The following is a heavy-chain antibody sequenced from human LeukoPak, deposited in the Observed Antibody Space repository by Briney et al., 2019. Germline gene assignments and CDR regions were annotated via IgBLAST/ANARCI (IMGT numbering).Heavy chain of an antibody. CDR3: XXXKGWLPPGXXXXXGMDV. J-gene: IGHJ6*02. D-gene: IGHD5-18*01. Sequence: GGSLRLSCAASGFTFSSYAMHWVRQAPGKGLEWVAVIXXXGSNKYYADSVKGRFTISRDNSKNTLYLQMNSLRAEDTAVYYCXXXKGWLPPGXXXXXGMDVWGQGTTVTVSS. CDR1: GFTFSSYA. CDR2: IXXXGSNK. V-gene: IGHV3-30*04.